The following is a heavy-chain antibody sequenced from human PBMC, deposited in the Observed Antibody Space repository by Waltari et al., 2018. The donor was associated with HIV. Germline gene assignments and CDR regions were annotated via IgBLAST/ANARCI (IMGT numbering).Heavy chain of an antibody. D-gene: IGHD4-17*01. J-gene: IGHJ4*02. CDR1: GGSISSSSYY. V-gene: IGHV4-39*07. CDR2: IYYSGST. Sequence: QLQLQESGPGLVKPSETLSLTCTVSGGSISSSSYYWGWIRQPPGKGLEWIGSIYYSGSTYYNPSLKSRVTISVDTSKNQFSLKLSSVTAADTAVYYCARSSSTTVVTPFDYWGQGTLVTVSS. CDR3: ARSSSTTVVTPFDY.